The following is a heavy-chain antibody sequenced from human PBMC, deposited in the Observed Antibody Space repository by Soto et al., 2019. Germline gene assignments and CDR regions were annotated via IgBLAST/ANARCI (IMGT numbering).Heavy chain of an antibody. CDR2: IIPLFGTT. D-gene: IGHD3-3*01. Sequence: QVQLVQSGAEVKEPGSAVQVSCQAPADSFSSYGISWVRQAPGPGLEWMGGIIPLFGTTNYAEKFQGRVTITADESTNTAYMELSSLRSEDTALYYCARVFPDGWVEPGVVRGYLDTWGRGTLVTVSS. CDR3: ARVFPDGWVEPGVVRGYLDT. V-gene: IGHV1-69*01. CDR1: ADSFSSYG. J-gene: IGHJ4*02.